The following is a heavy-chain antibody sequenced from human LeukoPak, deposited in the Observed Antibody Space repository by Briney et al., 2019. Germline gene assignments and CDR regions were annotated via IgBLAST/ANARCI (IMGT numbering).Heavy chain of an antibody. CDR1: GFTFSSYW. V-gene: IGHV3-74*01. J-gene: IGHJ4*02. CDR3: ARDIVSGSGSLDY. D-gene: IGHD3-10*01. Sequence: GGSLRLSCAASGFTFSSYWMHWVRQAPGKGLAWVSRVKSDGSNPSYADSVKGRFTISRDNAENMLYLQMNTLGAEDTAVYYCARDIVSGSGSLDYWGQGTLVTVSS. CDR2: VKSDGSNP.